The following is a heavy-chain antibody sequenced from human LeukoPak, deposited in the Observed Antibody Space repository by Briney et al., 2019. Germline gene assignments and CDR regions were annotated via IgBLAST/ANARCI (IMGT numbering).Heavy chain of an antibody. Sequence: ASVKVSYKASGYTFTSYGISWVRQAPGQGLEWMGWISAYNGNTNYAQKLQGRVTMTTDTSTSTAYMELRSLRSDDTAVYYCARGGKYCGSYYYYFHYGGQGRLVSVS. J-gene: IGHJ4*02. CDR2: ISAYNGNT. CDR3: ARGGKYCGSYYYYFHY. D-gene: IGHD1-26*01. V-gene: IGHV1-18*01. CDR1: GYTFTSYG.